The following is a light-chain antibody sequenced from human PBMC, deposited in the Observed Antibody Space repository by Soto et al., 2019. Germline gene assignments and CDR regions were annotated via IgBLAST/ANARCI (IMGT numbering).Light chain of an antibody. V-gene: IGLV2-8*01. CDR3: SSYAAISPYL. Sequence: QSVLTQPPSASGSPGQSVAISCTGTSSDVGAYNSVSWYQQHPGKAPRLLIYEVTKRPSGVPDRFSGSKSGNTASLTVSGLQAEDEADYYCSSYAAISPYLFGTGTKLTVL. CDR1: SSDVGAYNS. CDR2: EVT. J-gene: IGLJ1*01.